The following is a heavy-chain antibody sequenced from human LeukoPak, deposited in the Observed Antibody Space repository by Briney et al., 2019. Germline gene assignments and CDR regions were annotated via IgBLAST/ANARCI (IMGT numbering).Heavy chain of an antibody. CDR3: ARDFPKRITMIVVGDY. CDR2: ISAYNGNT. D-gene: IGHD3-22*01. CDR1: GYTFTSYG. V-gene: IGHV1-18*01. J-gene: IGHJ4*02. Sequence: ASVKVSCEASGYTFTSYGISWVRQAPGQGLEWMGWISAYNGNTNYAQKLQGRVTMTTDTSTSTAYMELRSLRSDDTAVYYCARDFPKRITMIVVGDYWGQGTLVTVSS.